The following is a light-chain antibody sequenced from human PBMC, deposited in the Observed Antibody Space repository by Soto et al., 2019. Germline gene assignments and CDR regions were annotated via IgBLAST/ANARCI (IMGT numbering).Light chain of an antibody. J-gene: IGKJ1*01. CDR1: QSISSW. V-gene: IGKV1-5*03. Sequence: IHMTQSPSTLSASVGDRVTIIFRASQSISSWLAWYQQKGGKAPKLLISKASNLDSGVPSRFSGSGSGTEFNLTISSLQPEDFATYYCQQYNSYWTFGQGTKVDIK. CDR2: KAS. CDR3: QQYNSYWT.